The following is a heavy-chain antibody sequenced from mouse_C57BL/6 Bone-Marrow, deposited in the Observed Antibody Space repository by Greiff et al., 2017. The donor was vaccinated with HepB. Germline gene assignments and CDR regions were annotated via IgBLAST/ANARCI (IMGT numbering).Heavy chain of an antibody. V-gene: IGHV5-12*01. J-gene: IGHJ4*01. Sequence: EVKVVESGGGLVQPGGSLKLSCAASGFTFSDYYMYWVRQTPEKRLEWVAYISNGGGSTYYPDTVKGRFTISRDNAKNTLYLQMSRLKSEDTAMYYCARPTLYYYAMDYWGQGTSVTVSS. D-gene: IGHD6-1*01. CDR3: ARPTLYYYAMDY. CDR1: GFTFSDYY. CDR2: ISNGGGST.